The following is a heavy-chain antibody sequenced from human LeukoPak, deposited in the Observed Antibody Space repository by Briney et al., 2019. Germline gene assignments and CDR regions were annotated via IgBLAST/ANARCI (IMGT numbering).Heavy chain of an antibody. D-gene: IGHD2-15*01. CDR1: GYTFTSYA. CDR3: ARADCSGGSCYSLSAYWFAP. V-gene: IGHV7-4-1*02. CDR2: INTNTGNP. Sequence: ASVKVSCKASGYTFTSYAMNWVRQAPGQGLEWMGWINTNTGNPTYAQGFTGRFVFSLDTSVSTAYLQISSLKAEDTAVYYCARADCSGGSCYSLSAYWFAPWGQGTLVTVSS. J-gene: IGHJ5*02.